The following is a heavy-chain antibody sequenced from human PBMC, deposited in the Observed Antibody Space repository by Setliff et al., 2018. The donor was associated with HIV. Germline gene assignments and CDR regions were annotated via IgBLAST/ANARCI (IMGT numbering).Heavy chain of an antibody. CDR1: GGSISSGSYY. CDR3: ARGRPDYYGSGSYYPFDY. J-gene: IGHJ4*02. Sequence: SETLSLTCTVSGGSISSGSYYWSWIRQPAGKGLEWIGRMYSSGSTNYNPSLKSRVTISIDTSKNQFSLKLNSVTAADTAVYYCARGRPDYYGSGSYYPFDYWGQGTLVTVS. V-gene: IGHV4-61*02. CDR2: MYSSGST. D-gene: IGHD3-10*01.